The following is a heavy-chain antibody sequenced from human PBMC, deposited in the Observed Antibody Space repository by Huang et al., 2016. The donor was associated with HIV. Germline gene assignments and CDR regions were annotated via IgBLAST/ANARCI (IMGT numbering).Heavy chain of an antibody. CDR3: ARARGFLYDSTGYYSRYYFDS. Sequence: QVQLVQSGAEVKKPGASVKVSCKASGFNFNNYDFNWVRQASGQGIEWMGWMKPKSGNKGYAQKFQGRVTITRHTSITTAYMELRSLRSEDTAVYYCARARGFLYDSTGYYSRYYFDSWGQGTLVTISS. CDR1: GFNFNNYD. D-gene: IGHD3-22*01. J-gene: IGHJ4*02. V-gene: IGHV1-8*03. CDR2: MKPKSGNK.